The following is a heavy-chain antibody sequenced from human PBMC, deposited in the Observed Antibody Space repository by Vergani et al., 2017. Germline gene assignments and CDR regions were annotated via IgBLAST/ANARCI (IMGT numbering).Heavy chain of an antibody. CDR1: GYSFTRYW. CDR2: IYPGDSDT. V-gene: IGHV5-51*03. D-gene: IGHD3-10*01. Sequence: EVQLVQSGAEVKKPGESLKISCKGSGYSFTRYWIGWVRQMPGKGLEWMGIIYPGDSDTRYSSSFQGQVTISADKSISTAYLQWSSLKASDTAMYYCARVGSYYGSGSYYNFDYWGQGTLVTVSS. J-gene: IGHJ4*02. CDR3: ARVGSYYGSGSYYNFDY.